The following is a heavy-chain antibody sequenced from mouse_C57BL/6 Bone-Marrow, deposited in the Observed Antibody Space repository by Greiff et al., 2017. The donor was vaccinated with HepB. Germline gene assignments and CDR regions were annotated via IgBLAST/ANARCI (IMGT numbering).Heavy chain of an antibody. V-gene: IGHV5-15*01. Sequence: EVQLQQSGGGLVQPGGSLKLSCAASGFTFSDYGMAWVRQAPRKGHEWVAFISNLANSIYYADTVTGRYTISRENAKNTLYLEMSSLRSEDTAMYYCTRHGLWYFDVWGTGTTVTVSS. CDR3: TRHGLWYFDV. J-gene: IGHJ1*03. CDR1: GFTFSDYG. CDR2: ISNLANSI.